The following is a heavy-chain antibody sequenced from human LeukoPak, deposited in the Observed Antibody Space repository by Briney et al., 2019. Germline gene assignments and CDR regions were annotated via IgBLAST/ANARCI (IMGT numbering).Heavy chain of an antibody. Sequence: GGSLRLSCAASGFTFSSYSMNWVRQAPGKGLEWVSSISSSSSYIYYADSVKGRFTISRDNAKNSLYLQMNSLRAEDTAVYYCARTPGTPIMITFVVKRPGFDYWGQGTLVTVSS. V-gene: IGHV3-21*01. J-gene: IGHJ4*02. CDR1: GFTFSSYS. D-gene: IGHD3-16*01. CDR3: ARTPGTPIMITFVVKRPGFDY. CDR2: ISSSSSYI.